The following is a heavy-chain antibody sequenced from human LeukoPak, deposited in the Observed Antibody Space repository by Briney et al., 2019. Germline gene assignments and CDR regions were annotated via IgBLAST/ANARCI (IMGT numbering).Heavy chain of an antibody. V-gene: IGHV4-39*07. J-gene: IGHJ3*02. Sequence: SETLSLTCTVSGGSISSSSYYWGWIRQPPGKGLEWIGSIYYSGSTYYNPSLKSRVTISVDTSKNQFSLKLSSVTAADTAVYYCATTYYYGSGSYYSDAFDIWGQGTMVTVSS. CDR3: ATTYYYGSGSYYSDAFDI. CDR2: IYYSGST. D-gene: IGHD3-10*01. CDR1: GGSISSSSYY.